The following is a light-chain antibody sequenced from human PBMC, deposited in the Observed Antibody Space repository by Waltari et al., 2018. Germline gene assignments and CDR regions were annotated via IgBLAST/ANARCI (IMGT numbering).Light chain of an antibody. CDR2: ESE. J-gene: IGLJ2*01. Sequence: QSVLTQPPSVSAAPGQKVIISCSGSTSNSGNNYVSWYQQFPGAAPKVFIYESEKRPSGIPDRFSGSKSGTSASLGITGLQTGDEAAYYCGTWDNNLNALVFGGGTKLTVL. CDR3: GTWDNNLNALV. CDR1: TSNSGNNY. V-gene: IGLV1-51*02.